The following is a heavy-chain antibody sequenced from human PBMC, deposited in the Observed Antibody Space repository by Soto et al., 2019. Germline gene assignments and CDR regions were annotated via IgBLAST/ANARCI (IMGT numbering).Heavy chain of an antibody. CDR2: IYYSGST. J-gene: IGHJ4*02. CDR1: GGSISSYY. CDR3: ARALVAHDFDY. V-gene: IGHV4-59*01. Sequence: SETLSLTCTVSGGSISSYYWSWIRQPPGKGLEWIGYIYYSGSTNYNPSLKSRVTISVDTSKNQFSPKLSSVTAADTAVYYCARALVAHDFDYWGQGTLVTVSS.